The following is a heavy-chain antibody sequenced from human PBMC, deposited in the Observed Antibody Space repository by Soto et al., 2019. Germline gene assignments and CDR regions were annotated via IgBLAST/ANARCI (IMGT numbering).Heavy chain of an antibody. V-gene: IGHV1-18*04. D-gene: IGHD6-13*01. CDR3: ATASYSSSWYHHYYYGMDV. J-gene: IGHJ6*02. CDR2: ISAYNVNT. CDR1: GYTFTSYG. Sequence: QVQLVQSGAEVKKPGASVKVSCKASGYTFTSYGISWVRQAPGQGLEWMGWISAYNVNTNYAQKLQGRVTMTTDTSTSTAYMEMRSLRSDDTAVYYCATASYSSSWYHHYYYGMDVWGQGTTVTVSS.